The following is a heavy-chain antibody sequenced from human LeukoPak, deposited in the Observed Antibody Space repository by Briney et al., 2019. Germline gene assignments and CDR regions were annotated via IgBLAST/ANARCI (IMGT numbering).Heavy chain of an antibody. CDR3: ARGKDYYDSSGYPY. V-gene: IGHV4-59*01. D-gene: IGHD3-22*01. J-gene: IGHJ4*02. CDR2: IYYSGRT. CDR1: GGSISSYY. Sequence: PSETLSLTCTVSGGSISSYYWSWIRQPPGKGLEWIWYIYYSGRTTYNPSLKSRVTISVDTSKNQFSLKLSSVTAADTAVYYCARGKDYYDSSGYPYWGQGTLVTVSS.